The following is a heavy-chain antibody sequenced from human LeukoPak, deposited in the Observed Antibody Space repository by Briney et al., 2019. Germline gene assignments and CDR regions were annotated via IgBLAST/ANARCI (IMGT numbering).Heavy chain of an antibody. CDR2: MNHSGST. Sequence: NSSETLSLTCAVYGGSFSGYYWSWIRQPPGKGLEWIGEMNHSGSTNYNPSLKSRVTISVDTSKNQFSLKLSSVTAADTAVYYCARRLGRKFGERFYYYHYMDVWGKGTTVTISS. D-gene: IGHD3-10*01. CDR1: GGSFSGYY. V-gene: IGHV4-34*01. J-gene: IGHJ6*03. CDR3: ARRLGRKFGERFYYYHYMDV.